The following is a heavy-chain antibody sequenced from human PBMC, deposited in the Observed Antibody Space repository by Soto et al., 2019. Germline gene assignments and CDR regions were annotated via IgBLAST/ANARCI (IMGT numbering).Heavy chain of an antibody. D-gene: IGHD1-1*01. CDR1: GFIFSDYY. CDR2: ISTRSTYT. CDR3: ARDLAWKRGKVGRYYYGMDV. V-gene: IGHV3-11*06. J-gene: IGHJ6*02. Sequence: GGSLRLSCAASGFIFSDYYMSWVRQTPGKGLEWISYISTRSTYTNYADSVKGRFTISRDNTKNSLYLQMDSLRVEDTAVYYCARDLAWKRGKVGRYYYGMDVWGQGTTVTVSS.